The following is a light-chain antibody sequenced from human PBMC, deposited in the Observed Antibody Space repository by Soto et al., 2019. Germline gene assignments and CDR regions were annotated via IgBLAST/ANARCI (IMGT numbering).Light chain of an antibody. CDR2: VAS. CDR3: QQSFSTPQT. CDR1: QTVYSY. V-gene: IGKV1-39*01. Sequence: DIQMTQSPSSLSASVGDRVTITCRASQTVYSYLNWYQQKPGKAPKLLVNVASTLQGGVPSRFSGSGSGTEFTLAISSLQPEDSATYYCQQSFSTPQTFGGGTKVDIK. J-gene: IGKJ4*01.